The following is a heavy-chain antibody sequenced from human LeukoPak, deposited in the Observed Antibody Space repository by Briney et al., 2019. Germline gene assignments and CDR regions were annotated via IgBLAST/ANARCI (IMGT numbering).Heavy chain of an antibody. D-gene: IGHD5-24*01. V-gene: IGHV4-31*03. J-gene: IGHJ4*02. CDR1: VGSISSGGYY. CDR3: ARDERDGYDY. CDR2: IYYSGST. Sequence: SQTLSLTCTVSVGSISSGGYYWSWIRQHPGKGLEWIGYIYYSGSTYYNPSLKSRVTISVDTSKNQFSLKLSSVTAADTAVYYCARDERDGYDYWGQGTLVTVSS.